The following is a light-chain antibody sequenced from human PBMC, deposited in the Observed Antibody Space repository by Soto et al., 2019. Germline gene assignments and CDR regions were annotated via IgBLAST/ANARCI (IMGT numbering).Light chain of an antibody. V-gene: IGLV2-11*01. CDR2: YVS. J-gene: IGLJ2*01. Sequence: QSALTQPRSVSGSPGQSVTISCTGTSSDVCGYNYVSWYQHHPGKAPKLMIYYVSKRPSAVPDRFSGAKSGNTASLTISGLQAEDEADYYCCSYAGSYPFVVFGGGTKLTVL. CDR1: SSDVCGYNY. CDR3: CSYAGSYPFVV.